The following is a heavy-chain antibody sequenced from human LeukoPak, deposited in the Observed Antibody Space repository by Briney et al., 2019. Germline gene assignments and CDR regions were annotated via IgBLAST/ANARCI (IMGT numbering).Heavy chain of an antibody. J-gene: IGHJ5*02. CDR3: ARDFGSSSRGWFDP. CDR1: NGSINSNSNY. Sequence: SETLSLTCTLSNGSINSNSNYWGWVRQPPGKGLEWIGSIYYPGKTYYNASLKSRISISLETSKNQFSLMLNSVTAADTAMYYCARDFGSSSRGWFDPWGQGTMVIVSS. CDR2: IYYPGKT. V-gene: IGHV4-39*07. D-gene: IGHD6-6*01.